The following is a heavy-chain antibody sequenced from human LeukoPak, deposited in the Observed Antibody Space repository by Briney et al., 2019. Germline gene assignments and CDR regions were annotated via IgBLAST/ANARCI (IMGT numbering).Heavy chain of an antibody. Sequence: SETLSLTCTVSGGSISSGSYYWSWIRQPAGKGLEWIGRIYTSGSTNYNPSLKSRITISVDTSKNQFSLKLSSVTAADTAVYYCARSSEGRYYYDSSGFSYYYYYMDVWGKGTTVTISS. V-gene: IGHV4-61*02. J-gene: IGHJ6*03. CDR2: IYTSGST. D-gene: IGHD3-22*01. CDR3: ARSSEGRYYYDSSGFSYYYYYMDV. CDR1: GGSISSGSYY.